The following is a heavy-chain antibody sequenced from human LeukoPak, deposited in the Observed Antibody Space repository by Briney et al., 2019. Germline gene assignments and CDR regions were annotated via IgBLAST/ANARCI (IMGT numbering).Heavy chain of an antibody. D-gene: IGHD3-22*01. CDR3: AILSGYDSYYYYGMDV. J-gene: IGHJ6*02. V-gene: IGHV1-46*01. CDR2: INPSGGST. CDR1: GYTFTSYY. Sequence: EASVKVSCKASGYTFTSYYMHWVRQAPGQGLEWMGIINPSGGSTSYAQKFQGRVTMTRDTSTSTVYMEQSSLRSEDTAVYYCAILSGYDSYYYYGMDVWGQGTTVTVSS.